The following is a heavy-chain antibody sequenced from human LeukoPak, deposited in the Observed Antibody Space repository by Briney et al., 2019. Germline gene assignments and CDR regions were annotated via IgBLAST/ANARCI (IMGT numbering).Heavy chain of an antibody. CDR3: ARHVNVAVPCGY. D-gene: IGHD2-2*01. CDR2: IYPGDSDT. J-gene: IGHJ4*02. V-gene: IGHV5-51*01. Sequence: GESPKTSCQGSGYRFTSYWIVWVRQMPGKGLEWVGIIYPGDSDTRYSPSFQGKVTISSDKSISTACLQWSSLNASDTAMYYCARHVNVAVPCGYWGQGTLVTVSS. CDR1: GYRFTSYW.